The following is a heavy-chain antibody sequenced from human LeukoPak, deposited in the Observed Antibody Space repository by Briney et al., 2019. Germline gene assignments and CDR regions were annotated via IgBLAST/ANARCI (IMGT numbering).Heavy chain of an antibody. CDR1: GYTFTSYD. Sequence: ASVKVSCKASGYTFTSYDINWVRQATGQGLEWMGWMNPNSGNTGYAQKFQGRVTMTRNTSMSAAYMELSSLRSEDTAVYYCARAVRERAPTPLDPVNCSGGSCYSYYFDYWGQGTLVTVSS. J-gene: IGHJ4*02. CDR2: MNPNSGNT. V-gene: IGHV1-8*01. D-gene: IGHD2-15*01. CDR3: ARAVRERAPTPLDPVNCSGGSCYSYYFDY.